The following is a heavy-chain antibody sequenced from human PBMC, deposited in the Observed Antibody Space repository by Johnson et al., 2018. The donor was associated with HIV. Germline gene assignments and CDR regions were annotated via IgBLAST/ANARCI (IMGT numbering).Heavy chain of an antibody. CDR3: ARGIAAAPLWAFDI. CDR2: IKQDGSNK. J-gene: IGHJ3*02. Sequence: QVQLVESGGGVVQPGRSLRLSCAVSGFTFSDHYMSWIRQAPGKGLEWVANIKQDGSNKYYADSVKGRFTISRDNSKNTLYLQMNSLRAEDTAVYYCARGIAAAPLWAFDIWGQGTMVTVSS. D-gene: IGHD6-13*01. CDR1: GFTFSDHY. V-gene: IGHV3-30*03.